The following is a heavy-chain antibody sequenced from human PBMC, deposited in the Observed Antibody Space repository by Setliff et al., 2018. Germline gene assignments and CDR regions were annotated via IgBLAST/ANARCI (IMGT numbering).Heavy chain of an antibody. J-gene: IGHJ4*02. Sequence: GGSLRLSCAASGFTFSSYAMHWVRQAPGKGLEWVAVISYDGSNKYYADSVKGRFTISRDNSKNTLYLQMNSLRADDTAVYYCAKDGGEVYWGQGTLVTVSS. D-gene: IGHD2-21*01. V-gene: IGHV3-30*18. CDR1: GFTFSSYA. CDR2: ISYDGSNK. CDR3: AKDGGEVY.